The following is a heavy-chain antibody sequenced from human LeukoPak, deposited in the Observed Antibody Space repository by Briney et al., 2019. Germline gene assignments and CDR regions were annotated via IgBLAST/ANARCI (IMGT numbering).Heavy chain of an antibody. V-gene: IGHV3-9*03. CDR3: AKDRANYYDSSRFLY. Sequence: GGSLRLSCAASGFTFDDYAMHWVRQARGKGREWVSGIGWNSSSICYADSVQRRFTISTDNAQHSLYLQITTLTAEYIALCYCAKDRANYYDSSRFLYWGQGTLVTVSS. CDR1: GFTFDDYA. CDR2: IGWNSSSI. D-gene: IGHD3-22*01. J-gene: IGHJ4*02.